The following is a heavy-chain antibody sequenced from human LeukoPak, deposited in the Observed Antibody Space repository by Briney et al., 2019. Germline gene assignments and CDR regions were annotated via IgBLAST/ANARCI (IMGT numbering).Heavy chain of an antibody. CDR2: IYSGGST. CDR3: ARGPPGGFGENDY. D-gene: IGHD3-10*01. J-gene: IGHJ4*02. CDR1: GFTFSNTW. Sequence: PGGSLRLSCAASGFTFSNTWMSWVRQAPGKGLEWVSVIYSGGSTYYADSVKGRFTISRDNSKNTLYLQMNSLRAEDTAVYYCARGPPGGFGENDYWGQGTLVTVSS. V-gene: IGHV3-53*01.